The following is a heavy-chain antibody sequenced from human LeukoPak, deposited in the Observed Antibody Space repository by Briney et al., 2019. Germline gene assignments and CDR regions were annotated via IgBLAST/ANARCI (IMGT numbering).Heavy chain of an antibody. J-gene: IGHJ4*02. CDR2: INHSGST. CDR1: GGSFSGYY. CDR3: ARGAERRDSSFDY. V-gene: IGHV4-34*01. D-gene: IGHD2-21*01. Sequence: SSETLSLTSAVHGGSFSGYYWSWIRQPPGKGLEWIGEINHSGSTNYNPSLKSRVTISVDTSKNQFSLKLSSVTAADTAVYYCARGAERRDSSFDYWGQGTLVTVSS.